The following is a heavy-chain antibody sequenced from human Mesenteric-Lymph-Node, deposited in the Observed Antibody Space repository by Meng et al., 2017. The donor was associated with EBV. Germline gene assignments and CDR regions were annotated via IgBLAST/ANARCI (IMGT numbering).Heavy chain of an antibody. Sequence: VRLVKSAAALVQPSAALSLTFNDFGGSINSFHWSWSRQPQWKGLMWISYIYHNGSTNYNPSLKSRVTMSVDMSQNQFSLKFSYVTAADTAVYYCARGEVFDSWGQGTLVTVSS. CDR3: ARGEVFDS. CDR2: IYHNGST. CDR1: GGSINSFH. J-gene: IGHJ4*02. V-gene: IGHV4-59*07.